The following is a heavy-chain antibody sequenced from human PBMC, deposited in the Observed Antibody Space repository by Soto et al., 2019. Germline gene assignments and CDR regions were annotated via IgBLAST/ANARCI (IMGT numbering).Heavy chain of an antibody. D-gene: IGHD3-10*01. J-gene: IGHJ4*02. V-gene: IGHV1-69*13. CDR1: GGTFSSYS. CDR2: IIPIFGTA. Sequence: SVKVSCKASGGTFSSYSISWVLQAPGQGLEWMGGIIPIFGTANYAQKFQGRVTITADESTSTAYMELSSLRSEDTAVYYCAKDQLPYGSAPPDYWGQGTLVTVSS. CDR3: AKDQLPYGSAPPDY.